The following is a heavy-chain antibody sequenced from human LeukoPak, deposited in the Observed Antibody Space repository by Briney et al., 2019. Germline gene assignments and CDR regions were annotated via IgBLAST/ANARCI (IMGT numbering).Heavy chain of an antibody. CDR2: IYHSGST. CDR1: GGSISSSNW. J-gene: IGHJ4*02. V-gene: IGHV4-4*02. Sequence: SETLSLTCAVSGGSISSSNWWSWVRQPPGKGLEWIGEIYHSGSTNYNPSLKSRVTISVDKSKNQFSLELSSVTAADTAVYYCARDCDTSSSSWYRYYFDYWGQGTLVTVSS. D-gene: IGHD6-13*01. CDR3: ARDCDTSSSSWYRYYFDY.